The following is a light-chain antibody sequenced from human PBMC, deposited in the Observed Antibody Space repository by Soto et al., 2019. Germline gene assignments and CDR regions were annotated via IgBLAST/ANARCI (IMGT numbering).Light chain of an antibody. Sequence: QTVVTQEPSFSVSPGGTVTLTCGLSSGSVSTSYSPSWYQQPPGQAPRTLIYNTNTRSSGVPDRFSGSILGNKAALTITGAQADDESDYYCVLHMGSGIWVFGGGTKVTVL. CDR3: VLHMGSGIWV. V-gene: IGLV8-61*01. J-gene: IGLJ2*01. CDR2: NTN. CDR1: SGSVSTSYS.